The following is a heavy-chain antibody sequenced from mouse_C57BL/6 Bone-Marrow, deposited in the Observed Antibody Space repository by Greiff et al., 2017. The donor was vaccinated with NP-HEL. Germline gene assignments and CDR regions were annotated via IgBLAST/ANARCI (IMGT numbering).Heavy chain of an antibody. CDR1: GFNIKDYY. D-gene: IGHD2-1*01. V-gene: IGHV14-2*01. CDR2: IDPEDGET. J-gene: IGHJ2*01. Sequence: VQLKQSGAELVKPGASVKLSCTASGFNIKDYYMHWVKQRTEPGLEWIGRIDPEDGETKSAPKFQGKATITADTSSNTAYLPLSSLTSEDTAVYYCATYGNSHVDDWGQGTTLTVSS. CDR3: ATYGNSHVDD.